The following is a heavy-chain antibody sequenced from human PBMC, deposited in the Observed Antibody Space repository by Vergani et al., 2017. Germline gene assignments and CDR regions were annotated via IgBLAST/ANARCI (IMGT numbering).Heavy chain of an antibody. CDR2: INTNGDYT. D-gene: IGHD1-1*01. Sequence: EVQLLESGGDLVQPGGSLRLSCAASGSSFTTYVMSWVRQASGKGLEWVSTINTNGDYTRYGDPVKGRFTISRDNSKSTLYLQMNSLRAEDTATYYCSKGGWNYWFDSWGQGTLVIVS. CDR3: SKGGWNYWFDS. J-gene: IGHJ5*01. V-gene: IGHV3-23*01. CDR1: GSSFTTYV.